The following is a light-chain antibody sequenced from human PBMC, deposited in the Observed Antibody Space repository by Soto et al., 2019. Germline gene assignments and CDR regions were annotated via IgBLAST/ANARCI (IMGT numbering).Light chain of an antibody. J-gene: IGKJ4*01. Sequence: DIEIATYPRPVSRSVGDRFRITCRASQTSSSWLAWEQQKPVKAPKLRSYKSSTLKSEVPSRCCVSGAVTEITLTTGDAQPHNLSTYNSQHSMKLPHTFGGGTKVDIK. CDR3: QHSMKLPHT. CDR1: QTSSSW. V-gene: IGKV1-5*03. CDR2: KSS.